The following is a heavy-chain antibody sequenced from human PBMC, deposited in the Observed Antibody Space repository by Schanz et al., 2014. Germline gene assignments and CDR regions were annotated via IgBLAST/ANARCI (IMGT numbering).Heavy chain of an antibody. CDR3: ARDDGGGYNQIDY. Sequence: QVQLVESGGGVVQPGGSLRLSCAASGFKFSIYAMHWVRQAPGKGLEWVAVISYDGRSKDYADSVKGRFTISRDNSKNTVFLQMNSLRGEDTAVYYCARDDGGGYNQIDYWGQGALVTVSS. CDR2: ISYDGRSK. D-gene: IGHD5-12*01. J-gene: IGHJ4*02. CDR1: GFKFSIYA. V-gene: IGHV3-30*04.